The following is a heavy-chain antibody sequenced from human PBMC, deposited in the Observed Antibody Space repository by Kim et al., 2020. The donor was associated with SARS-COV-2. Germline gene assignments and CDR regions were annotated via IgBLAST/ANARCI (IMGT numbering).Heavy chain of an antibody. CDR1: GFTFSSYA. D-gene: IGHD3-10*01. V-gene: IGHV3-30*04. J-gene: IGHJ6*02. CDR3: ARDLSYYGSGSYLGYYHYGMDV. Sequence: GGSLRLSCAASGFTFSSYAMHWVRQAPGKGLEWVAVISYDGSNKYYADSVKGRFTISRDNSKNMLYLQMNSLRAEDTAVYYCARDLSYYGSGSYLGYYHYGMDVWGQGTTVTVSS. CDR2: ISYDGSNK.